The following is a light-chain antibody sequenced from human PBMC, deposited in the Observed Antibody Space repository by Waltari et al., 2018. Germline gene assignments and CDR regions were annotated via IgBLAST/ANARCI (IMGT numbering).Light chain of an antibody. V-gene: IGLV1-44*01. CDR1: ASNIDRVV. J-gene: IGLJ3*02. Sequence: QSVLTQPPSASGGPGPTVAISCFGSASNIDRVVVSCYQQFPGTAPKLLIYSNDQRPSGVPGRFSGSKSGTSASLAISGLQSEDEAHYYCAAWDDSINGPAFGGGTKLTVL. CDR2: SND. CDR3: AAWDDSINGPA.